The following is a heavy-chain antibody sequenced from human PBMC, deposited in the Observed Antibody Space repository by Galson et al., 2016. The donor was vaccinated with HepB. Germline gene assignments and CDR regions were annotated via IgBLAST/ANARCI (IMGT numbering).Heavy chain of an antibody. V-gene: IGHV3-23*01. D-gene: IGHD6-6*01. CDR2: FGGSGDKT. Sequence: SLRLSCAASGFSSRIFAMSWVRQAPGKGLEWVATFGGSGDKTYYADSMKGRVTITRDNSKNMLYLQMTSLRAEDTALYYCARGQKTRAARRYFDYWGQGTLVTVSS. CDR1: GFSSRIFA. J-gene: IGHJ4*02. CDR3: ARGQKTRAARRYFDY.